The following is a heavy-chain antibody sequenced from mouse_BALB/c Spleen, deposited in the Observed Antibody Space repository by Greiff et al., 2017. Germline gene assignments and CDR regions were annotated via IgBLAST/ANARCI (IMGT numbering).Heavy chain of an antibody. V-gene: IGHV5-9*03. CDR1: GFTFSSYT. CDR2: ISSGGGNT. Sequence: EVQVVESGGGLVKPGGSLKLSCAASGFTFSSYTMSWVRQTPEKRLEWVATISSGGGNTYYPDSVKGRFTISRDNAKNNLYLQMSSLRSEDTALYYCARARGYDVETWFAYWGQGTLVTVSA. CDR3: ARARGYDVETWFAY. J-gene: IGHJ3*01. D-gene: IGHD2-2*01.